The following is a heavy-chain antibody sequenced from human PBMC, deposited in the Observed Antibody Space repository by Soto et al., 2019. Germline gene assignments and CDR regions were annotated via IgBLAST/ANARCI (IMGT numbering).Heavy chain of an antibody. CDR3: ARRLLRYFDWLLSKGGTFDY. CDR1: GGSFSGYY. Sequence: QVQLQQWGAGLLKPSETLSLTCAVYGGSFSGYYWSWIRQPPGKGLEWIGEINHSGSTNYNSSLKSRVTISVDTSKNQFSLKLSSVTAADTAVYYCARRLLRYFDWLLSKGGTFDYWGQGTLVTVSS. V-gene: IGHV4-34*01. D-gene: IGHD3-9*01. J-gene: IGHJ4*02. CDR2: INHSGST.